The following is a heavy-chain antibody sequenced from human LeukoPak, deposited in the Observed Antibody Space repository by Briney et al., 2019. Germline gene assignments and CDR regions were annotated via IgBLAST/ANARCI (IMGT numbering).Heavy chain of an antibody. D-gene: IGHD2-2*01. CDR1: GGSFSDYF. CDR2: INHSGRT. Sequence: PSETLSLTCAVYGGSFSDYFWGWIRQPPGKGLEWIGEINHSGRTYYNPSLKSRVTISVDTSKNQFSLNLSSVTAADTAVYYCARDVVVVPAAIHYGMDVWGQGSTVTVSS. J-gene: IGHJ6*02. V-gene: IGHV4-34*01. CDR3: ARDVVVVPAAIHYGMDV.